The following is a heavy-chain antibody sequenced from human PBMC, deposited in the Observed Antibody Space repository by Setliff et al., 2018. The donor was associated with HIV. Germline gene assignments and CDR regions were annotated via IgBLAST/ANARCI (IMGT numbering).Heavy chain of an antibody. CDR3: ARVPHRVVGTTTLLYHFDY. CDR1: GYSISSGYY. D-gene: IGHD1-26*01. J-gene: IGHJ4*02. CDR2: IHHSGTT. Sequence: SETLSLTCAVSGYSISSGYYWAWIRQSPGKGLDWIGSIHHSGTTYYNPSLKSRVTISVDTNTNQVSLQVNSVTAVDTAVYYCARVPHRVVGTTTLLYHFDYWGLGTLVTVSS. V-gene: IGHV4-38-2*01.